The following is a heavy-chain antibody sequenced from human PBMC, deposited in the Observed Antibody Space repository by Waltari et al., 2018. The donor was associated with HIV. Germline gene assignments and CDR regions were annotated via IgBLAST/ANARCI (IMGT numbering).Heavy chain of an antibody. D-gene: IGHD3-3*01. J-gene: IGHJ4*02. CDR1: GFTFRSYW. V-gene: IGHV3-74*01. Sequence: EVQLVESGGDLVQPGGSLRLSCAASGFTFRSYWMHWVRQAPGKGLVWVSRIDTDGSTTTYAVSVKGRFTSSRDNAKNILYLQMNSLRVEDTAVYYCARDVAGRGGYWGQGTLVSVSS. CDR2: IDTDGSTT. CDR3: ARDVAGRGGY.